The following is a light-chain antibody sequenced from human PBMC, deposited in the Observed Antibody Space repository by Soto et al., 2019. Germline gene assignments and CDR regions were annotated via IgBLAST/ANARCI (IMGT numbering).Light chain of an antibody. CDR1: QSVGST. V-gene: IGKV3-11*01. CDR2: DAS. J-gene: IGKJ4*01. Sequence: EIVLTQSPATLSLSPGERATLSCRASQSVGSTLAWYQQKPGQAPRLLISDASNRATAIPARFSGSGSGTDFTLTISSLQSKDFAVYYCQQYNSWPLTFGGGTKVDIK. CDR3: QQYNSWPLT.